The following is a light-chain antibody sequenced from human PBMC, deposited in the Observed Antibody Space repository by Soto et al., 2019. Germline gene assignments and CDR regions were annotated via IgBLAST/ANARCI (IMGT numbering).Light chain of an antibody. CDR2: DVS. CDR1: QNISMW. Sequence: DIQMTQSPSTLSASVGDRVTITCRSSQNISMWLAWYQQKSRKAPKLLISDVSKLESGVPSRFSGNGSGTEFSLTIRGLQPDDFATYYCQQSDSYRTFGQGTTVEVK. V-gene: IGKV1-5*01. CDR3: QQSDSYRT. J-gene: IGKJ2*01.